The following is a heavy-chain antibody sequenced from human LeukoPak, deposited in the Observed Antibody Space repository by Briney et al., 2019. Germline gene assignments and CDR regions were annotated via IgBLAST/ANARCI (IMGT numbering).Heavy chain of an antibody. CDR2: IIPIFGTA. V-gene: IGHV1-69*05. CDR3: ASTEQWLVSELYYYYYMDV. CDR1: GGTFSSYA. D-gene: IGHD6-19*01. J-gene: IGHJ6*03. Sequence: SVKVSCKASGGTFSSYAISWVRQAPGQGLEWMGGIIPIFGTANYAQKFQGRVTITTDESTSTAYMELSSLRSEDTAVYYCASTEQWLVSELYYYYYMDVWGKGTTVTVSS.